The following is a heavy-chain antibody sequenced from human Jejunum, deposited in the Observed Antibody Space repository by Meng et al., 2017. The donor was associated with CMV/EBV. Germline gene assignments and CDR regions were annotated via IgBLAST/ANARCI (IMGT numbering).Heavy chain of an antibody. D-gene: IGHD1-26*01. CDR2: IYKSGST. CDR3: ARVPVGGTTWYWFDP. CDR1: GGSISNYY. V-gene: IGHV4-59*01. J-gene: IGHJ5*02. Sequence: QMQLQESGPGLVKPSETLSLTCTVSGGSISNYYWSWIRQPPGKGLEWVGYIYKSGSTSYNPSLKSRVTISVDTSKNQISLKLSSVTAADTAVYYCARVPVGGTTWYWFDPWGQGTLVTVSS.